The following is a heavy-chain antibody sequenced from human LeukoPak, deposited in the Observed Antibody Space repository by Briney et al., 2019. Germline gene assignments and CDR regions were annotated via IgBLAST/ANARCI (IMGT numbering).Heavy chain of an antibody. CDR1: GGSISSYY. D-gene: IGHD3-3*01. J-gene: IGHJ6*02. V-gene: IGHV4-59*08. Sequence: SETLSLTCTVSGGSISSYYWSWIRQPPGKGLEWIGYIYYSGSTNYNPSLKSRVTISVDTPKNQFSLKLSSVTAADTAVYYCARGGFSSSAYGMDVWGQGTTVTVSS. CDR3: ARGGFSSSAYGMDV. CDR2: IYYSGST.